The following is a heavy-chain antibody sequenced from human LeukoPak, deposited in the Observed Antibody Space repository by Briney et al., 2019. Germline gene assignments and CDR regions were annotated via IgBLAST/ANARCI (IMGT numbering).Heavy chain of an antibody. Sequence: SETLSLTCTVSGGSISGSSYYWGWIRQPPGKGLEWIGSIYYSGSTYYNPSLKSRVTISVDTSKNQFSLKLSSVTAADTAVYYCASLSGYSSYWGQGTLVTVSS. CDR1: GGSISGSSYY. J-gene: IGHJ4*02. D-gene: IGHD5-18*01. CDR2: IYYSGST. V-gene: IGHV4-39*01. CDR3: ASLSGYSSY.